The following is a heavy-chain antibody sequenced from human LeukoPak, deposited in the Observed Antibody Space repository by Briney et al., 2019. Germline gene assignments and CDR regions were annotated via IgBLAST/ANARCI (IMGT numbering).Heavy chain of an antibody. CDR3: ARRTSLTGIIDL. V-gene: IGHV3-11*04. J-gene: IGHJ5*02. CDR1: GIVFSDYY. CDR2: ISYTGRTI. D-gene: IGHD1-1*01. Sequence: GGSLRLSCAASGIVFSDYYMTWVRQPPGKGLESISYISYTGRTIHYADSVKGRFTISRDNAQKSLYLQMNSLRADDTAVYYCARRTSLTGIIDLWGQGTVVSVSS.